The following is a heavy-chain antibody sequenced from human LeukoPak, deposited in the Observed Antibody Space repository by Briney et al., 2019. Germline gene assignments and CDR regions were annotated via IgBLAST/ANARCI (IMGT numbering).Heavy chain of an antibody. CDR2: IIPIFGTA. Sequence: SVKVSCKASGGTFSSYAISWVRQAPGQGLEWMGGIIPIFGTANYTQKFQGSVTITTDESTSTAYMELSSLRSEDTAVYYCASNPFIVGATHAFDIWGQGTMVTVSS. V-gene: IGHV1-69*05. CDR1: GGTFSSYA. CDR3: ASNPFIVGATHAFDI. J-gene: IGHJ3*02. D-gene: IGHD1-26*01.